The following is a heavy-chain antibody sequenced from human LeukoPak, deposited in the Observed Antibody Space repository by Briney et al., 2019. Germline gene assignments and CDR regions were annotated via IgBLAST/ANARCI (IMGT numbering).Heavy chain of an antibody. CDR2: IYYSGST. V-gene: IGHV4-39*07. CDR1: GGFISSSSHY. Sequence: SETLSLTCTVSGGFISSSSHYWVWIRQPPGKGLEWIGSIYYSGSTYYSPSLKSRVTISVDTSKNQFSLKLSSVTAADTAVYYCAREQNSSAGSWGQGTLVTVSS. J-gene: IGHJ5*02. D-gene: IGHD6-6*01. CDR3: AREQNSSAGS.